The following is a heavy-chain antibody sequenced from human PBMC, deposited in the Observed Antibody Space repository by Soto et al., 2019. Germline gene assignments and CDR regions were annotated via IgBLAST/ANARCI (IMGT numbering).Heavy chain of an antibody. D-gene: IGHD1-26*01. V-gene: IGHV1-46*01. CDR1: GYGFTTYY. J-gene: IGHJ4*02. Sequence: ASVNVSCKASGYGFTTYYLHWVRQAPGQGLEWLGMINPNGGATAYAQNFQGRVSMTTDMSTSTVFMDLSSLRFDDTAVYYCARGISGTYTVLEFWGKGALVSVSS. CDR2: INPNGGAT. CDR3: ARGISGTYTVLEF.